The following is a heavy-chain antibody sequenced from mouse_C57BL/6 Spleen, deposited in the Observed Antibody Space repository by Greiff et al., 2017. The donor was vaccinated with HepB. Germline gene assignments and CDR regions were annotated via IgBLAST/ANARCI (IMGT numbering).Heavy chain of an antibody. CDR2: IYPGDGDT. Sequence: VQLQQSGPELVKPGASVKISCKASGYAFSSSWMNWVKQRPGKGLEWIGRIYPGDGDTNYNGKFKGKATLTADKSSSTAYMQLSSLTSEYSAVYYCRRHYYSNPAWLAYWGQGTLVTVSA. D-gene: IGHD2-5*01. CDR1: GYAFSSSW. CDR3: RRHYYSNPAWLAY. V-gene: IGHV1-82*01. J-gene: IGHJ3*01.